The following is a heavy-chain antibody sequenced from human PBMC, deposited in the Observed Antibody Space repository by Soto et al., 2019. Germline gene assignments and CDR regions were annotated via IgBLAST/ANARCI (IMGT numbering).Heavy chain of an antibody. J-gene: IGHJ4*03. D-gene: IGHD6-6*01. V-gene: IGHV2-26*01. CDR3: ARVSSTSSSSYFDY. CDR2: IYSNDEK. CDR1: GFSLSNARMG. Sequence: SGPTLVNPTETLTLTCTVSGFSLSNARMGVSWIRQPPGKALEWLAHIYSNDEKSYSPSLKSRLTMSKDTSKSQVVLTMTNMDPVDTATYCCARVSSTSSSSYFDYWGQGTLVTVSS.